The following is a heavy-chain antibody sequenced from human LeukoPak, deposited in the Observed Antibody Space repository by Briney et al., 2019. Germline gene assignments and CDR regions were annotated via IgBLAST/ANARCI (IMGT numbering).Heavy chain of an antibody. D-gene: IGHD1-26*01. V-gene: IGHV4-39*01. CDR2: IDNSGNT. Sequence: SETLSLTCTVSGGSISSSGYSWGWIRQPPGERMEWIGSIDNSGNTYYIPSVKSRITISADTSKNQFSLKLNSVTATDTAVYFCARDSGNFQVDYWGQGILVTVSS. CDR3: ARDSGNFQVDY. CDR1: GGSISSSGYS. J-gene: IGHJ4*02.